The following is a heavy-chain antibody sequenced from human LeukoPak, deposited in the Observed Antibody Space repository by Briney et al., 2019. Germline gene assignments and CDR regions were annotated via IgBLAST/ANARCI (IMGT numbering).Heavy chain of an antibody. J-gene: IGHJ4*02. D-gene: IGHD6-19*01. Sequence: GGSLRLSCAGSGFTFDDYGMSWVRQAPGKGLEWVSGINWNGGRTSYADSVKGRFTISRDNAKNSLYLQMNSLRAEDTALYFCANGRSSSGALQHDYWGQGTLVTVSS. CDR2: INWNGGRT. CDR1: GFTFDDYG. V-gene: IGHV3-20*04. CDR3: ANGRSSSGALQHDY.